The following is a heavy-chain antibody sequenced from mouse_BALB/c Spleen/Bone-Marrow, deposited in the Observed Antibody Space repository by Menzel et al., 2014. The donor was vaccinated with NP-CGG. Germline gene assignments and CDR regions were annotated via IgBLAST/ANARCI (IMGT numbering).Heavy chain of an antibody. CDR2: ISGDGRYT. CDR1: GFSFSNYG. J-gene: IGHJ3*01. Sequence: EGMLVESGGGLVKSGGSLKLSCAASGFSFSNYGMSWVRQTPEKRLEWVATISGDGRYTFYSDSVKGRFTISRDNAKNNLSLQLSSLRSEDTALYYCARHAYYDQTEVSFVYWGQGTLVTVSA. D-gene: IGHD2-4*01. V-gene: IGHV5-9-2*01. CDR3: ARHAYYDQTEVSFVY.